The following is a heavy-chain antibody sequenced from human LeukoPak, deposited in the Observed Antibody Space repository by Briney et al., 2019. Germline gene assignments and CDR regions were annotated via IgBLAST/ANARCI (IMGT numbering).Heavy chain of an antibody. CDR1: GYSISSGYY. J-gene: IGHJ3*02. CDR3: AKSNGYGLVDI. CDR2: IYYTGNT. Sequence: SETLSLTCTVSGYSISSGYYWGWIRQPPGKGLEWIGYIYYTGNTNYNPSLKSRVTISVDTSRNQFSLKLNSVTAADTAVYYCAKSNGYGLVDIWGQGTMVTVSS. V-gene: IGHV4-61*05. D-gene: IGHD3-10*01.